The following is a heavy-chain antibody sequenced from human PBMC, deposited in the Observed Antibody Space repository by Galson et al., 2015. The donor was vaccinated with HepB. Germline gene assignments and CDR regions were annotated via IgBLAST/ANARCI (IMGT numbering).Heavy chain of an antibody. CDR1: GFTFSNFA. CDR3: ARDPRAGNCYWGSHYGMDI. CDR2: ISYDGSNK. Sequence: SLRLSCAASGFTFSNFAMHWVRQAPGKGLEWVAVISYDGSNKYYADSVKGRFTISRDNSKTTLYLQMDSLRTEDTAVYYCARDPRAGNCYWGSHYGMDIWGQGTTVTVSS. V-gene: IGHV3-30*04. J-gene: IGHJ6*02. D-gene: IGHD2-21*01.